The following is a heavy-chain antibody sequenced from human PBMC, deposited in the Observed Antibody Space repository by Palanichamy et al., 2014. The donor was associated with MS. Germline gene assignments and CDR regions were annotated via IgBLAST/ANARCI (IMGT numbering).Heavy chain of an antibody. Sequence: EVQLVESGGDLVQPGGSLRLSFAASGFTFSNYWMTWVRQAPGKGLEWVANIKEDGSQKNYVNSVKGRFTISRDNAQNSLYLQMNSLTVEDTAVYYCAKEFWGPEYWGQGTLVTISS. J-gene: IGHJ4*02. CDR3: AKEFWGPEY. CDR2: IKEDGSQK. V-gene: IGHV3-7*01. CDR1: GFTFSNYW. D-gene: IGHD7-27*01.